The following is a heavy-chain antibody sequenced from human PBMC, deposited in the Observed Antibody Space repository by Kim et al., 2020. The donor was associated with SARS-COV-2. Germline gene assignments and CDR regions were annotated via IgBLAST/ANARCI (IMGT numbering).Heavy chain of an antibody. CDR1: GFTFSTSG. Sequence: GGSLRLSCATSGFTFSTSGMSWVRQAPGKGLEWVSHINGGRTYYADSVKGRFTIYGDSFKNTPYLQMNSLSGEDTAIYYCARSRGFLQVDCWGQGTLSTVSS. CDR3: ARSRGFLQVDC. J-gene: IGHJ4*02. D-gene: IGHD3-22*01. V-gene: IGHV3-23*01. CDR2: INGGRT.